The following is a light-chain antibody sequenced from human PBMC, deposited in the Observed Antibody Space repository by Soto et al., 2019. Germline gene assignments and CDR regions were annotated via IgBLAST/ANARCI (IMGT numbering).Light chain of an antibody. V-gene: IGLV1-51*01. Sequence: QSVLTQPPSVSAAPGQKVAISCSGSTSNIGDNFVSWYQQVPGTAPKLLIYEDNKRPSEIPDRFSGSKSGTSATLGITGLQTGDEADYYCGTWDSSLSAAFFGGGTKLTVL. CDR1: TSNIGDNF. CDR2: EDN. J-gene: IGLJ2*01. CDR3: GTWDSSLSAAF.